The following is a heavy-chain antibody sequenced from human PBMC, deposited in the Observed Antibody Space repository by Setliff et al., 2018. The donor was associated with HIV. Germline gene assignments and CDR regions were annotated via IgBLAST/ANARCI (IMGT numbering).Heavy chain of an antibody. Sequence: GESLKISCQASGYSFTTLWIAWVRQMPGKGLEWVGMVFPDDSDTRYSPSFQGQVSMSADKSINTAYLQWSSLKASDTAVYYCARSMGFKATTRLDFWGPGTLVTVS. CDR1: GYSFTTLW. D-gene: IGHD3-10*01. CDR3: ARSMGFKATTRLDF. CDR2: VFPDDSDT. V-gene: IGHV5-51*01. J-gene: IGHJ4*02.